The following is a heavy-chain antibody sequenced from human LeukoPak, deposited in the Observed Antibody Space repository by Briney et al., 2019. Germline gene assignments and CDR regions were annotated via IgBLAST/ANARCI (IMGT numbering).Heavy chain of an antibody. CDR2: INAGNGNT. Sequence: GASVKVSCKASGYTFTSYAMHWVRQAPGQRLEWMGWINAGNGNTKYSQKFQGRVTITRDTSASTAYMELSSLRSEDTAVYYCATAIVVGAPFGDYWGQGTLVTVSS. J-gene: IGHJ4*02. V-gene: IGHV1-3*01. CDR3: ATAIVVGAPFGDY. D-gene: IGHD1-26*01. CDR1: GYTFTSYA.